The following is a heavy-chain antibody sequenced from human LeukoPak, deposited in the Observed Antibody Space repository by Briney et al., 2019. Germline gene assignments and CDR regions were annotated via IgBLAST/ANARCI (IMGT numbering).Heavy chain of an antibody. Sequence: GSLRLSCAASGFTFSSYSMNWVRQARGKGLEWVSSISSSSSYIYYADSVKGRFTISRDNAKNSLYLQMNSLRAEDTAVYYCARVLGGTLDQGGFDYWGQGTLVTVSS. CDR1: GFTFSSYS. J-gene: IGHJ4*02. CDR3: ARVLGGTLDQGGFDY. V-gene: IGHV3-21*01. D-gene: IGHD1-7*01. CDR2: ISSSSSYI.